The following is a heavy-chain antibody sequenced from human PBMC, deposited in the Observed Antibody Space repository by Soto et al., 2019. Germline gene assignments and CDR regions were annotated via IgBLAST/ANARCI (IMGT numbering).Heavy chain of an antibody. CDR2: MNPNTGNS. CDR1: GYTFTSNH. D-gene: IGHD1-1*01. J-gene: IGHJ4*02. V-gene: IGHV1-8*02. Sequence: ASVKVSCKAAGYTFTSNHMHWVRQATGQGLEWMGWMNPNTGNSGYAQKFQGRVTMTSDTSISTAHMELSSLRSEDTAVYYCARRAETNGWNGFGADKYYFDFWGQGTLVTVSS. CDR3: ARRAETNGWNGFGADKYYFDF.